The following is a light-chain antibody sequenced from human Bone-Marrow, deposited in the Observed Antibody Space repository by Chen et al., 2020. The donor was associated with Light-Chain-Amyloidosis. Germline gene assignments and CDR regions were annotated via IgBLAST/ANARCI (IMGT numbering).Light chain of an antibody. CDR1: DLPTKY. Sequence: SYELTQPPSVSVSPDQTARITLFGDDLPTKYAYWYQQKPGQAPVLVIHRDTERPSGISERFSGSSSGTTATLTISGVQAEDEADYHCQSADSSGTYEVIFGGGTKLTVL. CDR2: RDT. V-gene: IGLV3-25*03. J-gene: IGLJ2*01. CDR3: QSADSSGTYEVI.